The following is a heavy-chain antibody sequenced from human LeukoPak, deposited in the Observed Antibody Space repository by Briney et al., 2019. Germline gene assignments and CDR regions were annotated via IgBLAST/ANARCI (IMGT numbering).Heavy chain of an antibody. V-gene: IGHV4-31*03. CDR2: IYYSGST. Sequence: SETLSLTCTVSGGSVSSGGYYWSWIRQHPGQGLEWIGYIYYSGSTYYNPSLQSRVTISVDTSKNQFSLKLSSVTAADTAAYYCARDPADYYDSSGYYRDYWGQGTLVTVSS. J-gene: IGHJ4*02. CDR3: ARDPADYYDSSGYYRDY. D-gene: IGHD3-22*01. CDR1: GGSVSSGGYY.